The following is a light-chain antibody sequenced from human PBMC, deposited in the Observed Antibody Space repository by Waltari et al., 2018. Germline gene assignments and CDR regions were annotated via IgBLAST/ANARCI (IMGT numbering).Light chain of an antibody. CDR3: NLYAGSSTLGV. CDR2: DVS. J-gene: IGLJ3*02. CDR1: STDVGGYDR. V-gene: IGLV2-18*01. Sequence: QSALTQPPSVSGSPGQSVTISCTGISTDVGGYDRVSWYQQSPGTAPKRMISDVSNRPSGGPDRFSGSKSGNTASLTISGLQAEDEADYYCNLYAGSSTLGVFGGGTKLTVL.